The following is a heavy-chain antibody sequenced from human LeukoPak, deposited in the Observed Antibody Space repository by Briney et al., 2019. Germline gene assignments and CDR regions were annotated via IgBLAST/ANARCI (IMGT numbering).Heavy chain of an antibody. Sequence: XSXKXXGGXXIXYXISWVRQAPGQGLEWMGGIIPIFGTANYAQKFQGRVTITADESTSTAYMELSSLRSEDTAVYYCARDLGKTGITGTKRPLVGSGYWGQGTLVTVSS. CDR1: GGXXIXYX. CDR3: ARDLGKTGITGTKRPLVGSGY. J-gene: IGHJ4*02. V-gene: IGHV1-69*01. D-gene: IGHD1-7*01. CDR2: IIPIFGTA.